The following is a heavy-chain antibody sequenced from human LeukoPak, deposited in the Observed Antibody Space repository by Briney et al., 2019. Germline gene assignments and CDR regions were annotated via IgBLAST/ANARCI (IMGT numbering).Heavy chain of an antibody. CDR1: GGSISSYY. Sequence: SETLSLTCTVSGGSISSYYWSWIRQPPGKGLEWIGYIYYSGSTNYNPSLKSRVTMSVDTSQNQFSLKLSSVTAADTAVYYCTRSGLTGMRQYPRADYYYYGMDVWGQGTAVTVSS. CDR2: IYYSGST. D-gene: IGHD2-2*02. J-gene: IGHJ6*02. V-gene: IGHV4-59*12. CDR3: TRSGLTGMRQYPRADYYYYGMDV.